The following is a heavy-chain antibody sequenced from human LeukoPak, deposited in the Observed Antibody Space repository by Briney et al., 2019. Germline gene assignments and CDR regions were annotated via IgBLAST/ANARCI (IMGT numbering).Heavy chain of an antibody. CDR2: IYYSGST. J-gene: IGHJ4*02. CDR1: GGSISSGDYY. CDR3: ARDPSMRGPDY. D-gene: IGHD2/OR15-2a*01. V-gene: IGHV4-30-4*01. Sequence: SETLSLTCTVSGGSISSGDYYWSWIRQPPGKGLGWIGYIYYSGSTYYNPSLKSRVTISVDTSKNQFSLKLSPVTAADTAVYYCARDPSMRGPDYWGQGTLVTVSS.